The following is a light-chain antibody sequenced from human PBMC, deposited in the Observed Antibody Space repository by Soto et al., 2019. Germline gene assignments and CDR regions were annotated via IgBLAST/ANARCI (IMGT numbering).Light chain of an antibody. Sequence: EVVLTQSPDTLSLSPGERATLSCRASQSISSDYLVWYQQKPGRAPRLLIYGASSRATGIPDRFSGSGSGTDFTLTINRLEPEDFAVYYCQHYGNSPPSVTFGPGTKVDIK. CDR3: QHYGNSPPSVT. CDR2: GAS. V-gene: IGKV3-20*01. CDR1: QSISSDY. J-gene: IGKJ3*01.